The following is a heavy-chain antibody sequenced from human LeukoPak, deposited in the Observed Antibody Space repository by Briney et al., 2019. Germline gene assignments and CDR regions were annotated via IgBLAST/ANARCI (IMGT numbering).Heavy chain of an antibody. J-gene: IGHJ4*02. CDR1: GFTVSSNY. CDR2: INSGGST. D-gene: IGHD5-12*01. V-gene: IGHV3-66*01. CDR3: ARGATEALDN. Sequence: GGSLRLSCEASGFTVSSNYMNWVRQAPGKGLEWVSIINSGGSTYYADSVRGRFTISRDSSKNTLYLQMNSLRAEDTAVYYCARGATEALDNWGQGTLVTVSS.